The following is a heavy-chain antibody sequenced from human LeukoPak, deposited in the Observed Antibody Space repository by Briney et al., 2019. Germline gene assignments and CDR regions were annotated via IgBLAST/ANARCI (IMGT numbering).Heavy chain of an antibody. CDR1: GGSISSGGYS. Sequence: PSETLSLTCAVSGGSISSGGYSWSWIRQPPGKGLEWIGYIYHSGSTYYNPSLKSRVTISVDRSKNQFSLKLSSVTAADTAVYYCARGDFWSGSVPAFDPWGQGTLVTVSS. V-gene: IGHV4-30-2*01. CDR2: IYHSGST. CDR3: ARGDFWSGSVPAFDP. D-gene: IGHD3-3*01. J-gene: IGHJ5*02.